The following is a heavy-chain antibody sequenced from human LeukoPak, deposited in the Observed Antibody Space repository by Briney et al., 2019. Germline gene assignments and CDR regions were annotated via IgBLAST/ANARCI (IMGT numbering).Heavy chain of an antibody. CDR2: IYYSGST. Sequence: APKTLSLTCTVSGGSMSSYYWSWIRQPPGKGLEWIGFIYYSGSTTNYNPSLKSRVTISVDTSKNQFSLKLSSVTAADTAVYYCARDQGIVGAFDYWGQGTLVTVSS. D-gene: IGHD3-22*01. V-gene: IGHV4-59*01. CDR1: GGSMSSYY. CDR3: ARDQGIVGAFDY. J-gene: IGHJ4*02.